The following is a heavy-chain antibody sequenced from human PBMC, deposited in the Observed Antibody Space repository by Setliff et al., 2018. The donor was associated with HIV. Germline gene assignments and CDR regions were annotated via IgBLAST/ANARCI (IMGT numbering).Heavy chain of an antibody. CDR1: GASITSHY. Sequence: PSETLSLTCTVSGASITSHYWSWIRQSPGRELEWIGYIYSTGSTNYKPSLQSRVSISMDASRNKFSLKVTSVTSADTAVYYCAKGAGFYGDYTFDYWGQGNLVTVSS. CDR3: AKGAGFYGDYTFDY. V-gene: IGHV4-59*11. J-gene: IGHJ4*02. CDR2: IYSTGST. D-gene: IGHD4-17*01.